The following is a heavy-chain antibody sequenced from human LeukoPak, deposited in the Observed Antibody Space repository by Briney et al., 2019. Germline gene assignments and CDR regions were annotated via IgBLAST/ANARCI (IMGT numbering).Heavy chain of an antibody. CDR1: GGSINSYY. Sequence: SETLSLTCTVSGGSINSYYWSWIRQPPGKGLEWVGYINYSGNTNHNPSLTSRVTISVDMSKSQFSLKLTSVTAADTAVYYCACLSSNGRRAFDIWGQGAMVTVSS. J-gene: IGHJ3*02. D-gene: IGHD2-8*01. V-gene: IGHV4-59*08. CDR2: INYSGNT. CDR3: ACLSSNGRRAFDI.